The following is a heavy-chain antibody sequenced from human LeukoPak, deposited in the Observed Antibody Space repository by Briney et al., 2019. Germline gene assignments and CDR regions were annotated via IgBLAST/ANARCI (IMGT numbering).Heavy chain of an antibody. J-gene: IGHJ4*02. CDR3: AKALYYDSSGYYFDY. CDR2: ISYDGSNK. V-gene: IGHV3-30*18. Sequence: PGRSLRLSCAASGFTFSSYGMHWVRQAPGKGLEWVAVISYDGSNKYYADSVKGRFTISRDNSKNTLYLQMNSLRAEDTAVYYCAKALYYDSSGYYFDYWGQGTLVTVSS. CDR1: GFTFSSYG. D-gene: IGHD3-22*01.